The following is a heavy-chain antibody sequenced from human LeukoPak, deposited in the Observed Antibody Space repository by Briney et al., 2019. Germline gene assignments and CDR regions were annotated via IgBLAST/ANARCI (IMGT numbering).Heavy chain of an antibody. CDR3: ARDGMYYYGLGRRGWFDP. CDR1: GGSISSYY. CDR2: IHFSGST. J-gene: IGHJ5*02. D-gene: IGHD3-10*01. Sequence: SETLSLTCTVSGGSISSYYWSWIRQPPGKGLEWIGYIHFSGSTNYNPSLKSRVTVSDDKSKNQFSLKLSSVTAADTAVYYCARDGMYYYGLGRRGWFDPWGQGTLVTVSS. V-gene: IGHV4-59*12.